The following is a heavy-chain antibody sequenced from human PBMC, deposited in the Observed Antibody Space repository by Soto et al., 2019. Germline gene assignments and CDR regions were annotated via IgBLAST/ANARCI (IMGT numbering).Heavy chain of an antibody. Sequence: SVKVSCKASGGTFSSYAISWVRQAPGEGLEWMGGIIPIFGTANYAQKFQGRVTITADKSTSTAYMELSSLRSEDTAVYYCARDGCSSTSCYTRYGYSSYYYGREVWGKGTTVIVSS. CDR2: IIPIFGTA. CDR1: GGTFSSYA. D-gene: IGHD2-2*02. CDR3: ARDGCSSTSCYTRYGYSSYYYGREV. J-gene: IGHJ6*04. V-gene: IGHV1-69*06.